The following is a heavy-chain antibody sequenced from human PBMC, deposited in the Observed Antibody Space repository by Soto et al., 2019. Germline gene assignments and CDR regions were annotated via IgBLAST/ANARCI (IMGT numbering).Heavy chain of an antibody. CDR2: IYYSATT. CDR3: ARELEGVVV. V-gene: IGHV4-30-2*01. D-gene: IGHD3-3*01. CDR1: GGSIRGGPYA. Sequence: PSETLSLPSGVSGGSIRGGPYAWSWIRQPPGKALAWIGYIYYSATTYDNLARKSRLTISIDRPKNQFSLRLTSVTAADTAVYYCARELEGVVVWYPGITVTVSS. J-gene: IGHJ6*02.